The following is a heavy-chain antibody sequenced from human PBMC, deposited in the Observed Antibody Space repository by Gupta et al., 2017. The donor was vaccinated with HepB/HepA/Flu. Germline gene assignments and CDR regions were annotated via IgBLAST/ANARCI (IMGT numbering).Heavy chain of an antibody. CDR1: GYIFTDYY. J-gene: IGHJ6*03. CDR2: VDHEDGET. CDR3: ATTYDGSGNYYYYLDV. Sequence: EVQLEQSGAEVKQPGPTVKISCKCSGYIFTDYYTHWVQQATGKGLEWMGVVDHEDGETISAEKFQGRVTITADTSTDTAYMELSSLRSEDTAVYYCATTYDGSGNYYYYLDVWGKGTTVTVSS. D-gene: IGHD3-10*01. V-gene: IGHV1-69-2*01.